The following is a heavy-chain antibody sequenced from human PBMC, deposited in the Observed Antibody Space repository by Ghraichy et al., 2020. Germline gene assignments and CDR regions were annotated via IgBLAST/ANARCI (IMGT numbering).Heavy chain of an antibody. V-gene: IGHV4-31*03. CDR2: IYYSGST. Sequence: SETLSLTCTVSGGSISSGGYYWGWIRQHPGKGLEWIGYIYYSGSTYYNPSLKSRVTISVDTSKNQFSLKLSSVTAADTAVYYCARSPTYYYYYYMDVWGNGTTVTGSS. D-gene: IGHD3-16*01. CDR3: ARSPTYYYYYYMDV. J-gene: IGHJ6*03. CDR1: GGSISSGGYY.